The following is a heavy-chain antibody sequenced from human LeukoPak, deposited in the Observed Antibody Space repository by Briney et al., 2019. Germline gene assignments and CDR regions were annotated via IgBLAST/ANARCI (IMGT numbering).Heavy chain of an antibody. Sequence: GASVKVSCKASGGTFSSYAISWVRQAPGQGLEWMGGIIPIFGTANYAQKFQGRVTITTDESTSTAYMELSSLRSEDTAVYYCARERGGDYYGSGSYYDYWGQGTLVTVSS. CDR3: ARERGGDYYGSGSYYDY. V-gene: IGHV1-69*05. CDR1: GGTFSSYA. J-gene: IGHJ4*02. CDR2: IIPIFGTA. D-gene: IGHD3-10*01.